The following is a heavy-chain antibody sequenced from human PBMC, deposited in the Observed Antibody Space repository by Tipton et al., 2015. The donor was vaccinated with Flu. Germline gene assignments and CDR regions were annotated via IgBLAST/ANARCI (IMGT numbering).Heavy chain of an antibody. V-gene: IGHV3-33*01. J-gene: IGHJ6*01. CDR2: IWYDGSNI. CDR3: ARDEGVVNYYFGMDV. Sequence: SPRLSCKVSGFDFSVYGMHWVRQAPGKGLEWVAVIWYDGSNIHYADSVRGRFTISRDNSKNTLYLQMNGLRAEDTAVYYCARDEGVVNYYFGMDVWGQGTTVTVSS. CDR1: GFDFSVYG.